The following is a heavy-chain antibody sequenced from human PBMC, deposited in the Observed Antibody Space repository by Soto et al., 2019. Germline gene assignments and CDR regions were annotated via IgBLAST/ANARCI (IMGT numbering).Heavy chain of an antibody. CDR2: ISGSGSST. J-gene: IGHJ6*02. D-gene: IGHD3-10*01. V-gene: IGHV3-23*01. CDR3: ARVERITMVRGANSLDV. Sequence: GGSLRLSCAASGFTFSSYAMSWVRQAPGKGLEWVSAISGSGSSTYYADSVKGRFTISRDNSKNTLYLQMNSLRAEDTAVYYCARVERITMVRGANSLDVWGQGTTVTVSS. CDR1: GFTFSSYA.